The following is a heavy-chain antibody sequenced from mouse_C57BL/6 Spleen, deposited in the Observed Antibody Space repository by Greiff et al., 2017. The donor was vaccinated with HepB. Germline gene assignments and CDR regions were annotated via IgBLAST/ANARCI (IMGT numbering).Heavy chain of an antibody. D-gene: IGHD1-1*01. CDR2: IYPRSGNT. J-gene: IGHJ4*01. V-gene: IGHV1-81*01. Sequence: QVQLQQSGAELARPGASVKLSCKASGYTFTSYGISWVKQRTGQGLEWIGEIYPRSGNTYYNEKFKGKATLTADKSSSTAYMELRSLTSEDSAVYFCARRATTVDAMDYWGQGTSVTVSS. CDR3: ARRATTVDAMDY. CDR1: GYTFTSYG.